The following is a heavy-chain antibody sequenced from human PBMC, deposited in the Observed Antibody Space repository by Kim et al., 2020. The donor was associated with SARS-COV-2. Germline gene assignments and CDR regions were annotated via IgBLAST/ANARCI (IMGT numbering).Heavy chain of an antibody. V-gene: IGHV4-39*01. Sequence: YDNPSLKSRVTISVDTSKNQFSLKLSSVTAADTAVYYCARLGSSSWYGDYWGQGTLVTVSS. J-gene: IGHJ4*02. D-gene: IGHD6-13*01. CDR3: ARLGSSSWYGDY.